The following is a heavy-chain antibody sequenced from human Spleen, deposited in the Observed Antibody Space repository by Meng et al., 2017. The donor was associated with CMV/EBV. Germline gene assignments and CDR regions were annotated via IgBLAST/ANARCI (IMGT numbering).Heavy chain of an antibody. CDR2: INPNSGGT. CDR1: GYTFTGYY. V-gene: IGHV1-2*02. CDR3: ARDLVRGVYSAFDI. J-gene: IGHJ3*02. Sequence: VKVSCKASGYTFTGYYMHWVRQAPGQGLEWMGWINPNSGGTNYAQKFQGRVTMTRDTSISTAYMELSRLRSDDTAVYYCARDLVRGVYSAFDIWGQGTMVTVSS. D-gene: IGHD3-10*01.